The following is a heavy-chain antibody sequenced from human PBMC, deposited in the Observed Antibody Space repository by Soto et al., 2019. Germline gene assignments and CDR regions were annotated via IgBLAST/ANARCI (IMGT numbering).Heavy chain of an antibody. CDR3: AHRPAQPYYSDY. CDR1: GFSLSTSGVG. CDR2: IYWDDDK. V-gene: IGHV2-5*02. D-gene: IGHD6-13*01. J-gene: IGHJ4*02. Sequence: QITLKESGPTLVKPTQTLTLTCTFSGFSLSTSGVGVGWIRQPPGKALEWLALIYWDDDKRYSPSLKSRLTIPKDPSNNQVVLTMTNIDPVDTATDYCAHRPAQPYYSDYWGQGTLVTVSS.